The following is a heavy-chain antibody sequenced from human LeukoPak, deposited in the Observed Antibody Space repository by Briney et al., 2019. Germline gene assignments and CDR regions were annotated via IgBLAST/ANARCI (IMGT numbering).Heavy chain of an antibody. D-gene: IGHD1-26*01. CDR1: GATFSSYA. J-gene: IGHJ4*02. V-gene: IGHV1-69*05. Sequence: SVKVSCKASGATFSSYAISWVRQAPGQGLEWMGRIIPIFGTANYAQKFQGRVTITTDESTSTAYMELSSLRSEDMAVYYCARARSGSYYSYWGQGTLVTVSS. CDR2: IIPIFGTA. CDR3: ARARSGSYYSY.